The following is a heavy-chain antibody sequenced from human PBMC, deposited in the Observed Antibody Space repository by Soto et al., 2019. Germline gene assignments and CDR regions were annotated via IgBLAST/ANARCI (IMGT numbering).Heavy chain of an antibody. CDR1: GFNFSSYA. J-gene: IGHJ4*02. V-gene: IGHV3-30*04. CDR3: AREGQPAAGTTPHN. CDR2: ISYDGGKK. D-gene: IGHD6-13*01. Sequence: QEQLVESGGGVVQPRRSLRLSCAASGFNFSSYAMHWVRQAPGKGLEWVAVISYDGGKKYYADLVKGRFTISRDNSQNTLYVEMTSLSAEDTAVYYCAREGQPAAGTTPHNWGQGTLVTVSS.